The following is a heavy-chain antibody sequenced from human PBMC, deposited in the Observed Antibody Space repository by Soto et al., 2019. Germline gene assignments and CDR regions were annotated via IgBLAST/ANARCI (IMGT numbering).Heavy chain of an antibody. D-gene: IGHD3-3*01. CDR1: GGSISSYY. J-gene: IGHJ5*02. CDR2: IYTSGST. CDR3: ARESGAYYDFWSGYYTWFGA. V-gene: IGHV4-4*07. Sequence: SETLSLTCTVSGGSISSYYWSWIRQPAGKGLEWIGRIYTSGSTNYNPSLKSRVTMSEDTSKNKFSQKLSSVTAADTAVYYCARESGAYYDFWSGYYTWFGAWGQGTLVTVSS.